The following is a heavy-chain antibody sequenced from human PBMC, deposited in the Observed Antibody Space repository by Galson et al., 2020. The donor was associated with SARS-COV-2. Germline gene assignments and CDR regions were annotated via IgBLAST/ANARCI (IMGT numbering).Heavy chain of an antibody. CDR3: ARAYVVVPAARTGTAYYYYGMDV. CDR1: GYTFTSYG. Sequence: ASVKVSCKASGYTFTSYGISWVRQAPGQGLEWMGWISAYNGNTNYAQKLQGRVTMTTDTSTSTAYMELRSLRSDDTAVYYCARAYVVVPAARTGTAYYYYGMDVWGQGTTVTVSS. CDR2: ISAYNGNT. J-gene: IGHJ6*02. V-gene: IGHV1-18*01. D-gene: IGHD2-2*01.